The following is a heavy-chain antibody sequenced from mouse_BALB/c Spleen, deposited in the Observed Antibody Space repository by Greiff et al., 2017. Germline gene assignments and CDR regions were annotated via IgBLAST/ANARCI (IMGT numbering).Heavy chain of an antibody. Sequence: EVQLQESGGGLVKPGGSLKLSCAASGFTFSSYAMSWVRQTPEKRLEWVASISSGGSTYYPDSVKGRFTISRDNARNILYLQMSSLRSEDTAMYYCARGPGGYFDVWGAGTTVTVSS. J-gene: IGHJ1*01. CDR2: ISSGGST. CDR3: ARGPGGYFDV. V-gene: IGHV5-6-5*01. CDR1: GFTFSSYA.